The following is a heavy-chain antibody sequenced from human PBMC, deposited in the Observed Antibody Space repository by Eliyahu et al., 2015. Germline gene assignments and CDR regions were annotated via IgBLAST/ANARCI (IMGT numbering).Heavy chain of an antibody. Sequence: EVHLVESGGGLVQPGGSLRLSCAASGFTFSSYWMHWVRQAPGKGLVWVSRINSDGSSTSYAGSVKGRFTISRDNAKNTLYLQMNSLRAEDTAVYYCARGRTYYYDSSGYYPHYWGQGTLVTVSS. V-gene: IGHV3-74*01. D-gene: IGHD3-22*01. CDR3: ARGRTYYYDSSGYYPHY. CDR1: GFTFSSYW. CDR2: INSDGSST. J-gene: IGHJ4*02.